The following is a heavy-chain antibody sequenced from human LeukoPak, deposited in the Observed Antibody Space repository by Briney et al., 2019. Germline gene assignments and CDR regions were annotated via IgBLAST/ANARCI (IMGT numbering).Heavy chain of an antibody. CDR3: ARVSGGNSPTDY. J-gene: IGHJ4*02. D-gene: IGHD4-23*01. CDR2: IWYDGSKK. V-gene: IGHV3-33*01. CDR1: GFSFNTFG. Sequence: GGSLRLSCAASGFSFNTFGMHWVRQAPGKGLEWVAVIWYDGSKKYYADSVKGRFTISRDNSKNTLYMEMNSLRDEDTAVYYCARVSGGNSPTDYWGQGTLVTVSS.